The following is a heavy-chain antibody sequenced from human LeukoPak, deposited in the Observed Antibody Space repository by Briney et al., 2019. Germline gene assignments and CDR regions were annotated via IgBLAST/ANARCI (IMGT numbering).Heavy chain of an antibody. V-gene: IGHV1-2*02. CDR3: ARDPGYKTLDY. J-gene: IGHJ4*02. D-gene: IGHD1-1*01. CDR1: GYTFTGYY. Sequence: GASVTVSCKASGYTFTGYYLHWVRQAPGQGLECMGWININTGGTTYPQKFQGRVTMTRDTSISTAYMELSSLRSDDTAVYYCARDPGYKTLDYWGQGTLVTVSS. CDR2: ININTGGT.